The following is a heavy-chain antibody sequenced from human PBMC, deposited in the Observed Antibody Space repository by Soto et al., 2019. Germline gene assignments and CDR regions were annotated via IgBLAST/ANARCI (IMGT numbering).Heavy chain of an antibody. J-gene: IGHJ4*02. CDR1: GFTFDDYA. CDR2: ISWNSGSI. Sequence: GGSLRLACAASGFTFDDYAMHWVRQAPGKGLEWVSGISWNSGSIGYADSVKGRFTISRDKAKNSLYLQMNSLRAEDTVLYYCAKDMRRDRGSFDYLGQGTLVNVSS. V-gene: IGHV3-9*01. CDR3: AKDMRRDRGSFDY. D-gene: IGHD1-26*01.